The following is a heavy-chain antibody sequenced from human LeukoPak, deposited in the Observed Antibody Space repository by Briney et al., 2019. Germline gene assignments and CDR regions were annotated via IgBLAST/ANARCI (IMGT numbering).Heavy chain of an antibody. CDR2: IAPGDPAT. J-gene: IGHJ5*02. V-gene: IGHV5-51*01. D-gene: IGHD3-10*01. CDR1: GFPFNAFW. Sequence: GESLKISCKTSGFPFNAFWVVWVRQVPGKGLESVGMIAPGDPATRYSPSFQGQVTMSADKSLTTAYLQWDSLKASDTAMYYCARRARYGSARAYADWLDPWGQGTLVTVSS. CDR3: ARRARYGSARAYADWLDP.